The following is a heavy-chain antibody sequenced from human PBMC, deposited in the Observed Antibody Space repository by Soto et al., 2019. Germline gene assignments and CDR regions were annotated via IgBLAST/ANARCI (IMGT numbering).Heavy chain of an antibody. CDR2: IYPSDSDT. D-gene: IGHD3-3*01. J-gene: IGHJ4*02. V-gene: IGHV5-51*01. CDR1: GYNFAGYW. Sequence: GEALKISWKGSGYNFAGYWIAWVRQMPGKGLELMVIIYPSDSDTRYSTSFQGKVTIPADKSISYAYLQWSSLRASDTAMYYCARGGVLTRTFDXWGQVTSVTVSX. CDR3: ARGGVLTRTFDX.